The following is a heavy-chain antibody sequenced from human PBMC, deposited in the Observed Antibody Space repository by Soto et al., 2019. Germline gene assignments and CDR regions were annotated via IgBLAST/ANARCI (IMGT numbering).Heavy chain of an antibody. J-gene: IGHJ5*01. V-gene: IGHV1-8*01. Sequence: QVQLVQSGAEVKTPGASVKVSCKASGYTFATYDINWVRQAPGQGLEWMGWMNPNGGNTGYAQKFQGRLTMTRDTALSVAQMELSSLRNEDTAVYYCARSDGYNFNWLDSWGQGTLVTVSA. CDR2: MNPNGGNT. CDR3: ARSDGYNFNWLDS. CDR1: GYTFATYD. D-gene: IGHD2-21*01.